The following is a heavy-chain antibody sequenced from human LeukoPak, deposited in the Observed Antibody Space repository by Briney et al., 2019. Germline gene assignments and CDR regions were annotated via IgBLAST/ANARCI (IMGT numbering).Heavy chain of an antibody. CDR3: ARDLSYSSSWYSDY. CDR2: ISSSSSTI. V-gene: IGHV3-48*01. D-gene: IGHD6-13*01. CDR1: GFTFSSYS. J-gene: IGHJ4*02. Sequence: GGSLRLSCAASGFTFSSYSMNWVRQAPGKGLERVSYISSSSSTIYYADSVKGRFTISRDNAKNSLYLQMNSLRAEDTAVYYCARDLSYSSSWYSDYWGQGTLVTVSS.